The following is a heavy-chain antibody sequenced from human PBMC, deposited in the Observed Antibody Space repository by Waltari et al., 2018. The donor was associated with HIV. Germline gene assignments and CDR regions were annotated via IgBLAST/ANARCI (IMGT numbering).Heavy chain of an antibody. CDR2: IWYDGSNK. D-gene: IGHD2-8*01. Sequence: KGLEWVAVIWYDGSNKDYADSVKGRFTISRDNSKNTLYLQMNSLRAEDTAVYYCARENGFRSRDAFDIWGQGTMVTVSS. CDR3: ARENGFRSRDAFDI. J-gene: IGHJ3*02. V-gene: IGHV3-33*01.